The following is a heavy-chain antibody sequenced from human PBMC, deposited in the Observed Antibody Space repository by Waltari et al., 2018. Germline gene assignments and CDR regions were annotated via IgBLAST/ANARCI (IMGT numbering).Heavy chain of an antibody. Sequence: QLQLQESGPGLVKPSETLSLTCTVSGGSISSSSYYWGWIRQPPGKGLEWIGSIYYSGRTYYNPSLKSRVTISVDTSKNQFSLKLSSVTAADTAVYYCAREGEGAFDIWGQGTMVTVSS. CDR1: GGSISSSSYY. V-gene: IGHV4-39*07. CDR2: IYYSGRT. J-gene: IGHJ3*02. CDR3: AREGEGAFDI.